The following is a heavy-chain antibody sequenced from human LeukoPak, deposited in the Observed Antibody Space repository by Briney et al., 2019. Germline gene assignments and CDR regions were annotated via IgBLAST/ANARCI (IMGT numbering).Heavy chain of an antibody. CDR2: IDWDDDK. V-gene: IGHV2-70*04. Sequence: SGPALVKPTQTLTLTCTFSGFSLTTTGMRVMWIRQPPGKALEWLARIDWDDDKFYSASLKTRLTISKDTYKNQVVLTMTNMDPVDTATYYCARGSGYSRFDYWGQGTLVTASS. CDR1: GFSLTTTGMR. D-gene: IGHD3-22*01. J-gene: IGHJ4*02. CDR3: ARGSGYSRFDY.